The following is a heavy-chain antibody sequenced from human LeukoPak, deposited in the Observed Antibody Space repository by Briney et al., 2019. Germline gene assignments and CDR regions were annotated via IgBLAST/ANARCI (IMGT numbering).Heavy chain of an antibody. Sequence: SETLSLTCTVSGGSISSYYWSWIWQPPGKGLEWIGYIYYSGSTNYNPSLKSRVTISVDTSKNQFSLKLSSVTAADTAVYYCARHAAAYYYDSSGYELGYFDYWGQGTLVTVSS. CDR1: GGSISSYY. CDR2: IYYSGST. V-gene: IGHV4-59*08. J-gene: IGHJ4*02. CDR3: ARHAAAYYYDSSGYELGYFDY. D-gene: IGHD3-22*01.